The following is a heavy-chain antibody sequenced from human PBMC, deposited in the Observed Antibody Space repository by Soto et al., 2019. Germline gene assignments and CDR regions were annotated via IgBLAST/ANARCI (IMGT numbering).Heavy chain of an antibody. CDR1: GFTFSSYA. CDR2: ISGSGGST. Sequence: GGSLRLSCAASGFTFSSYAMSWVRQAPGKGLEWVSAISGSGGSTYYADSVKGRFTISRDNSKNTLYLQMNSLRAEDTAVYYCAKDGLFEIHYYYYYYMDVWGKGTTVTVSS. D-gene: IGHD3-3*01. V-gene: IGHV3-23*01. J-gene: IGHJ6*03. CDR3: AKDGLFEIHYYYYYYMDV.